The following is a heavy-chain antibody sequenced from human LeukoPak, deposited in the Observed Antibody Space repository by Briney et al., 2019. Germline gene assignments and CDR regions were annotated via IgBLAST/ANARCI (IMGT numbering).Heavy chain of an antibody. CDR1: GDSVSSNSAA. CDR2: TYYRSKWYN. D-gene: IGHD5-18*01. Sequence: SQTLSLACGISGDSVSSNSAAWHWIRQSPSRGLEWLGRTYYRSKWYNDYAISVKSRIIINPDTSKNQFSLQLNSVTPEDTAVYYCARAPHTYSYGNYYYNAMDVWGQGTLVTVSS. CDR3: ARAPHTYSYGNYYYNAMDV. J-gene: IGHJ6*02. V-gene: IGHV6-1*01.